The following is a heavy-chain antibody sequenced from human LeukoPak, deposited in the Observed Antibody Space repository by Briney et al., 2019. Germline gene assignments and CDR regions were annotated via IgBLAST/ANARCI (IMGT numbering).Heavy chain of an antibody. CDR3: ARGSPLIAVAVNWFDP. CDR2: INPNSGGT. CDR1: GYTFTGYY. Sequence: ASVKVSCKASGYTFTGYYMHWVRQAPGQGLEWMGWINPNSGGTNYAQKFQGRVTMTRDTSISTAYMELSRVRSDDTAVYYCARGSPLIAVAVNWFDPWGQGTLVTVSS. V-gene: IGHV1-2*02. J-gene: IGHJ5*02. D-gene: IGHD6-19*01.